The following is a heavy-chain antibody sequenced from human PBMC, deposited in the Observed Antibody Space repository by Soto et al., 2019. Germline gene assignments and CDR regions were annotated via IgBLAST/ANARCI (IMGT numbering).Heavy chain of an antibody. Sequence: QVQLQESGPGLVKPSETLSLTCIVSGVSVSSGYCTWIRQSPRKGLEWIGYISHSGLRHYRASLQRRLTLSIETSKHQFSLKLTSVTAAYTAIYYCATSHDPCPGCYSWGQGTLVTVSS. CDR1: GVSVSSGY. J-gene: IGHJ5*02. CDR2: ISHSGLR. V-gene: IGHV4-59*02. D-gene: IGHD3-10*01. CDR3: ATSHDPCPGCYS.